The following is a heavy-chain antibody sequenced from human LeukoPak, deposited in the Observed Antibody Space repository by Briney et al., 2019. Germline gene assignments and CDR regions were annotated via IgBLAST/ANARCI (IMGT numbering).Heavy chain of an antibody. CDR3: ARYGSGYSSGWYVWYFDY. V-gene: IGHV1-18*01. D-gene: IGHD6-19*01. Sequence: HRASVKVSCKASGYTFTSYGISWVRQAPGQGLEWMGWISAYNGNTNYAQKLQGRVTMTTDTSTSTAYMELRSLRSDDTAVYYCARYGSGYSSGWYVWYFDYWGQGTLVTVSS. CDR2: ISAYNGNT. CDR1: GYTFTSYG. J-gene: IGHJ4*02.